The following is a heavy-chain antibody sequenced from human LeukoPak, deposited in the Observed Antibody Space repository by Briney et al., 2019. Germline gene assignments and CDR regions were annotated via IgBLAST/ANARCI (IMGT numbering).Heavy chain of an antibody. V-gene: IGHV7-4-1*02. J-gene: IGHJ4*02. CDR2: ISTNTGNP. D-gene: IGHD3-3*01. CDR3: ARSYYHFWSDYQYPGDY. CDR1: GYTFTGYY. Sequence: ASVKVSCKASGYTFTGYYMHWVRQAPGQGLEWMGWISTNTGNPTYAQGFTGRFVFSLDTSVSTAYLQISSLKAEDTAVYYCARSYYHFWSDYQYPGDYWGQGTLVTVSS.